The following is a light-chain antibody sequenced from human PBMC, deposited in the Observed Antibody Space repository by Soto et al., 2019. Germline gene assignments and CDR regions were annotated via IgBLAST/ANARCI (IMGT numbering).Light chain of an antibody. V-gene: IGKV1-9*01. Sequence: ITLTQSPSSLSASVGDRVTITCRASQDISSYLGWYQQKPGKAPKLLIYAASTLQSGVPSRFSGSGSGTDFTLTINSLQPEDFATYFCQQLNNYPSTFGGGTKVEIK. J-gene: IGKJ4*01. CDR3: QQLNNYPST. CDR2: AAS. CDR1: QDISSY.